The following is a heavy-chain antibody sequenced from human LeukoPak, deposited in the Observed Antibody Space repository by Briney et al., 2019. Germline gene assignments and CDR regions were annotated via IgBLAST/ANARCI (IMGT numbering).Heavy chain of an antibody. CDR1: GGTFSSYA. CDR3: ARAHYDILTGYTPRESQYNWFDP. D-gene: IGHD3-9*01. CDR2: IIPIFGTA. V-gene: IGHV1-69*13. J-gene: IGHJ5*02. Sequence: SVKVSCKASGGTFSSYAISWVRQAPGQGLEWMGGIIPIFGTANYAQKFQGRVTITADESTSTAYMELSSLRSEDTAVYYCARAHYDILTGYTPRESQYNWFDPWGQGTLVTVSS.